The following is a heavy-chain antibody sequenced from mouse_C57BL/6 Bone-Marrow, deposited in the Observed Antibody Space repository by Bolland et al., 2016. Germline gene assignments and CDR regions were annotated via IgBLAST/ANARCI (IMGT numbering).Heavy chain of an antibody. J-gene: IGHJ4*01. CDR3: ARHPRDAMGY. CDR2: SDGGST. V-gene: IGHV5-2*01. Sequence: SDGGSTYYPDTMERRFIISRDNTKKTLYLQMSSLRSEDTALYYCARHPRDAMGYWGQGTS.